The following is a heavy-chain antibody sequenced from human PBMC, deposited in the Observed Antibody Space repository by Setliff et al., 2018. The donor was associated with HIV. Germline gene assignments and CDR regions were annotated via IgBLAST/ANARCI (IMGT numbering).Heavy chain of an antibody. CDR2: IKQEGREK. Sequence: PGGSLRLSCVASGFTFSNYWMSWVRQAPGKGLEWVANIKQEGREKYYVDSVKGRFTISRDNAKNSLFLQMNSLRADDTAVYFCARDERRTSSIDYWGQGTLVTVSS. V-gene: IGHV3-7*01. CDR3: ARDERRTSSIDY. J-gene: IGHJ4*02. CDR1: GFTFSNYW.